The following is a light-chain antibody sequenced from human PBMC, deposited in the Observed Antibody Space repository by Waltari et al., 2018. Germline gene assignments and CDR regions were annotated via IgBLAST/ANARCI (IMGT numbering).Light chain of an antibody. CDR2: SNN. CDR3: AAWDDSLNGVV. Sequence: QSVLTQPPSASGTPGQRVTIPCSGSSSNIGSNTVNWYQQLPGTAPKHLIYSNNQRPSGVPDRFSGSKSGTSASLAISGLQSEDEADYYCAAWDDSLNGVVFGGGTKLTVL. V-gene: IGLV1-44*01. CDR1: SSNIGSNT. J-gene: IGLJ2*01.